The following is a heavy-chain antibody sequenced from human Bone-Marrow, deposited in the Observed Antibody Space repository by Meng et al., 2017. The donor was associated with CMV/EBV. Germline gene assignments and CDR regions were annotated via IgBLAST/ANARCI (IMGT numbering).Heavy chain of an antibody. V-gene: IGHV4-59*01. D-gene: IGHD3-22*01. CDR2: IYYSGYT. Sequence: SETLSLTCTVSGGSISNYYWNWIRQPPGKGLEWIGYIYYSGYTKFNPSLKSRVTISVDTSKNQFSLKLNSVTAADTAVYYCARAEYFYDSSGLGRDPTYFDYWGRGTLVTVSS. CDR1: GGSISNYY. J-gene: IGHJ4*02. CDR3: ARAEYFYDSSGLGRDPTYFDY.